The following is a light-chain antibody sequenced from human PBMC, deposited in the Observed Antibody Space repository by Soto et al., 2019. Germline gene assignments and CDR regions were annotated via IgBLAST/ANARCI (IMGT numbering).Light chain of an antibody. CDR3: QQHKSYPGT. CDR1: QNIDIW. CDR2: DAS. Sequence: DIQMTQSPSTLSASVGDRVTITCRASQNIDIWLSWYQQKPGKAPNLLIYDASNLKSGVPSRFSGSGSGTEFTLTISSLQPDDFATYYCQQHKSYPGTFGGGTKVDIK. V-gene: IGKV1-5*01. J-gene: IGKJ4*01.